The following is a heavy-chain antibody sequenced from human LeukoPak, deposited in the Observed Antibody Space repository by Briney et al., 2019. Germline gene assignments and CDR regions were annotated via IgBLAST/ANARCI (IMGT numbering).Heavy chain of an antibody. CDR2: INHSGST. CDR1: GGSFSGYY. CDR3: ARGGMTTVTTTRNYFDY. Sequence: SETLSPTCAVYGGSFSGYYWSWIRQPPGKGLEWIGEINHSGSTNYNPSLKSRVTISVDTSKNQFSLKLSSVTAADTAVYYCARGGMTTVTTTRNYFDYWGQGTLVTVSS. D-gene: IGHD4-17*01. V-gene: IGHV4-34*01. J-gene: IGHJ4*02.